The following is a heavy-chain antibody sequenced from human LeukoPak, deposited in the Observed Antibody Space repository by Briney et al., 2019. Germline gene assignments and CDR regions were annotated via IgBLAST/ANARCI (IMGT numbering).Heavy chain of an antibody. D-gene: IGHD3-3*01. J-gene: IGHJ4*02. CDR3: ARAPVTYYDFWSGFHYFDY. V-gene: IGHV3-66*01. CDR2: IYSGGST. Sequence: GGSLRLSCAASGFSLSDYYMNWIRQAPGKGLEWVSVIYSGGSTYYADSVKGRFTISRDNSKNTLYLQMNSLRAEDTAVYYCARAPVTYYDFWSGFHYFDYWGQGTLVTVSS. CDR1: GFSLSDYY.